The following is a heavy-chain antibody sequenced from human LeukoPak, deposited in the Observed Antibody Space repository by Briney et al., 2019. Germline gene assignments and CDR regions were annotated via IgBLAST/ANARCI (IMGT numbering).Heavy chain of an antibody. Sequence: GGSLRLSCATSGFNFDRYTIHWVRQAPGKGLEWVSLAGWAGGTTFYSDSVRGRFTISRDSGRKSVYLQMNSPTTDDTAFYICAKESDTMFFDYWGQGALVTVSS. CDR1: GFNFDRYT. D-gene: IGHD3-10*02. V-gene: IGHV3-43*01. CDR3: AKESDTMFFDY. J-gene: IGHJ4*02. CDR2: AGWAGGTT.